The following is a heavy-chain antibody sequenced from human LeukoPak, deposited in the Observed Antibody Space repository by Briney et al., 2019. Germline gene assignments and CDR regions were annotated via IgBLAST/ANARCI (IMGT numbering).Heavy chain of an antibody. CDR2: IIPIFGTA. V-gene: IGHV1-69*06. CDR1: GGTFSSYA. Sequence: SVKVSCKASGGTFSSYAISWVRQAPGQGLEWMGGIIPIFGTANYAQKFRGRVTITADKSTSTAYMELSSLRSEDTAVYYCARVGSGWSLGFDYWGQGTLVTVSS. J-gene: IGHJ4*02. D-gene: IGHD6-19*01. CDR3: ARVGSGWSLGFDY.